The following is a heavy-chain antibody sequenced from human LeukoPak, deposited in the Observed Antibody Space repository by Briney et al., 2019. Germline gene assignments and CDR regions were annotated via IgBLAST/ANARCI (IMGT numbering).Heavy chain of an antibody. CDR2: ISYDGSNK. CDR1: GFTFSSYG. D-gene: IGHD3-10*01. J-gene: IGHJ6*02. Sequence: GRSLRLCCAASGFTFSSYGMHWGRQAPGKGLEWVAVISYDGSNKYYADSVKGRFTISRDNSKNTLYLQMNSLRAEDTAVYYCAKDDYGSGYYYYGMDVWGQGTTVTVSS. V-gene: IGHV3-30*18. CDR3: AKDDYGSGYYYYGMDV.